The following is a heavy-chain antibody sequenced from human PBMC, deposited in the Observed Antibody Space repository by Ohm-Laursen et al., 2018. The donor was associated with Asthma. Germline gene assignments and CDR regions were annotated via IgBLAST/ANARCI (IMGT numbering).Heavy chain of an antibody. CDR1: KFTFSNHW. CDR3: AKDRGFEGDGYNLVS. V-gene: IGHV3-7*01. J-gene: IGHJ5*02. D-gene: IGHD5-24*01. CDR2: INPDGRET. Sequence: SLRLSCSASKFTFSNHWMNWVRQAPGKGLEWVANINPDGRETRHVDSVKGRFTISRDNAKDSLSLQMNSLRADDTAVYYCAKDRGFEGDGYNLVSWGQGTLVTVSS.